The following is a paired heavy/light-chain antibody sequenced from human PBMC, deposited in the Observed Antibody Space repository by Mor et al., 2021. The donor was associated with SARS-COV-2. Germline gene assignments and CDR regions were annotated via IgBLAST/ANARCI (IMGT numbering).Light chain of an antibody. Sequence: QLVLTQSPSASASLGASVKLTCTLSTGHKNYAIAWHQQQPEKGPRYLMRISSDGSHIRGDGIPNRFSGSSSGAERYLTISSLQSEDEADYYCQTWGTGIRVFGGGTKLTVL. CDR1: TGHKNYA. V-gene: IGLV4-69*01. J-gene: IGLJ3*02. CDR3: QTWGTGIRV. CDR2: ISSDGSH.
Heavy chain of an antibody. CDR1: GFTFSSYW. J-gene: IGHJ4*02. CDR3: ARDSYIQSNRQVWFGEPPGY. CDR2: IKQDGSEK. Sequence: EVQLVESGGGLVQPGGSLRLSCAASGFTFSSYWMSWVRQAPGKGLEWVANIKQDGSEKYYVDSVKGRFTISRDNAKNSLYLQMNSLRAEDTAVYYCARDSYIQSNRQVWFGEPPGYWGQGTLVTVSS. V-gene: IGHV3-7*03. D-gene: IGHD3-10*01.